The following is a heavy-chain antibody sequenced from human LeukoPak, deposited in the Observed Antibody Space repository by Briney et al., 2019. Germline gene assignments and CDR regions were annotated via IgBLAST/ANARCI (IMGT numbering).Heavy chain of an antibody. Sequence: ASVKVSCKASGYTFTGYYMHWVRQAPGQGLEWMGRINPNSGGTNYAQKFQGRVTMTRDTSISTAYMELSRLRSDDTAVYYCARDNHYGSGSSDFWGQGTLVTVSS. CDR3: ARDNHYGSGSSDF. D-gene: IGHD3-10*01. J-gene: IGHJ4*02. CDR1: GYTFTGYY. V-gene: IGHV1-2*06. CDR2: INPNSGGT.